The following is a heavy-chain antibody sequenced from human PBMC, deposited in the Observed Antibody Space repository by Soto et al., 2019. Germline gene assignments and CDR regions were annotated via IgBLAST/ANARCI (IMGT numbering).Heavy chain of an antibody. Sequence: GGSLRLSCAATGFTVSSNYMTWVRQGLGKGLEWVSVIYSGGGTSYADSVKGRFTISRDNSKNTLYLQMNSLRAEDTAVDYCAGSGSEYFHNWGQGTLVTVSS. CDR2: IYSGGGT. J-gene: IGHJ1*01. D-gene: IGHD3-3*01. CDR3: AGSGSEYFHN. V-gene: IGHV3-66*01. CDR1: GFTVSSNY.